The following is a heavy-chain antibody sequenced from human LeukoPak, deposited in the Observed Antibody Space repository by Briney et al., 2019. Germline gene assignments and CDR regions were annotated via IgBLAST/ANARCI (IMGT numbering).Heavy chain of an antibody. CDR1: GFTFSSYA. Sequence: PGGSLRLSCAASGFTFSSYAMHWVRQAPGKGLEWVAVISYDGSNKYYADSVKDRFTISRDNSKNTLYLQMNSLRAEDTAVYYCARDFTRIMITFGGVIRGQGTLVTVSS. J-gene: IGHJ4*02. CDR2: ISYDGSNK. CDR3: ARDFTRIMITFGGVI. V-gene: IGHV3-30*04. D-gene: IGHD3-16*02.